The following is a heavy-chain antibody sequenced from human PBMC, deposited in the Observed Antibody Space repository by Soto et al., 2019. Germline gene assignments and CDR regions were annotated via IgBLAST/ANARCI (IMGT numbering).Heavy chain of an antibody. CDR3: VVQQKLPWVNY. V-gene: IGHV1-18*04. D-gene: IGHD6-13*01. J-gene: IGHJ4*02. CDR2: ISAYNGNT. CDR1: GYTFTSYV. Sequence: ASVKVSCKASGYTFTSYVISWVRQAPGQGLEWMGWISAYNGNTNYAQKLQGRVTISADKSINTAYLQWSSLKASDTAMYYCVVQQKLPWVNYWGQGTLVTVSS.